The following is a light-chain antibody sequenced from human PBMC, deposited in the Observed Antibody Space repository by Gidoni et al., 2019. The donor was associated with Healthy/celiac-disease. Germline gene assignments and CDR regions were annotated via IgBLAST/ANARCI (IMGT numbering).Light chain of an antibody. CDR2: AAS. CDR3: QQSYSTPWT. J-gene: IGKJ1*01. Sequence: DHQMNQAPSSLSASVGDRGTITCRASQSISTYLNWYPQKPGKAPKLLIYAASSLQSGVPSRFSGSGSGTDFTLNISSLQPKDFATYYCQQSYSTPWTFGQGTKVEIK. CDR1: QSISTY. V-gene: IGKV1-39*01.